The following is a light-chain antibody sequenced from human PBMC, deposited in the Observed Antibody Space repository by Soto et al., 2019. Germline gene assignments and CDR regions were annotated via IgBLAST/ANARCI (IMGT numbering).Light chain of an antibody. Sequence: EIVLTQSPATLSLSPGERATLSCRASQSVGSYLAWYRQKPGQAPRLLISGASNRAPGIPARFSGSGSGTEFTLTISSLEPEDFAVYNCQQRNNWPPTWTFGQGTKVEIK. CDR1: QSVGSY. CDR2: GAS. V-gene: IGKV3-11*01. J-gene: IGKJ1*01. CDR3: QQRNNWPPTWT.